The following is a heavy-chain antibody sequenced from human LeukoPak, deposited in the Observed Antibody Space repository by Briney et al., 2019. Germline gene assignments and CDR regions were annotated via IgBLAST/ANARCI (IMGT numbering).Heavy chain of an antibody. CDR2: INGDGGST. D-gene: IGHD3-10*01. V-gene: IGHV3-74*03. Sequence: GGSLRLSCAASDFTFSSYWMHWVRQAPGKGLVWVSRINGDGGSTTYADSVKGRFTISRDNAKNTLYLQMNSLRAEDTAMYYCARVPYPYYYGSGQALNAFDIWGQGTMVTVSS. J-gene: IGHJ3*02. CDR3: ARVPYPYYYGSGQALNAFDI. CDR1: DFTFSSYW.